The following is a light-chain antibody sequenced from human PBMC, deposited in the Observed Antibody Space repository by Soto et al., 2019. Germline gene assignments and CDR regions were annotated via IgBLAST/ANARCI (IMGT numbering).Light chain of an antibody. Sequence: DIQMTQSPSSLSASIGDRVTITCRASHTISSNLNWYQQKPGKAPQLLIYAASSVPSGVPPRFSGRGSGTEFTLTVISLQSEDFATYYCLQTYSVPWTFGHGTKVEIK. J-gene: IGKJ1*01. CDR2: AAS. CDR1: HTISSN. V-gene: IGKV1-39*01. CDR3: LQTYSVPWT.